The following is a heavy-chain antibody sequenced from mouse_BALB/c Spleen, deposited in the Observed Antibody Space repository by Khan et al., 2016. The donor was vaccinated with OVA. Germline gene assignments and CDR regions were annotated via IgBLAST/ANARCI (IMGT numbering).Heavy chain of an antibody. CDR3: ARRGVWLHFDY. Sequence: EVQLQESGPDLVKPSQSLSLTCTVTGYSITSGYSWHWIRQFPGNKLEWMGYIHYSGNTNYNPSLKGRISITRDTSKNQFFLQLNSVTTEDTATYYCARRGVWLHFDYWGQGTTLTVSS. CDR2: IHYSGNT. CDR1: GYSITSGYS. D-gene: IGHD2-2*01. J-gene: IGHJ2*01. V-gene: IGHV3-1*02.